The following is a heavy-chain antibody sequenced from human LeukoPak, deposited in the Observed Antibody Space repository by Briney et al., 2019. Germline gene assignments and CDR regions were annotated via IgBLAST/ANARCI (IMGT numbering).Heavy chain of an antibody. V-gene: IGHV3-48*03. D-gene: IGHD3-22*01. Sequence: PGGSLRLSCVASGFPFSSYEMNWVRQAPGEGLEWVSYISGSGSSVYYADSVKGRFTISRDNAKNSLYLQMNSLRAEDTAVYYCARDQDQYYDSSGYFPYWGQGTLVTVSS. J-gene: IGHJ4*02. CDR1: GFPFSSYE. CDR2: ISGSGSSV. CDR3: ARDQDQYYDSSGYFPY.